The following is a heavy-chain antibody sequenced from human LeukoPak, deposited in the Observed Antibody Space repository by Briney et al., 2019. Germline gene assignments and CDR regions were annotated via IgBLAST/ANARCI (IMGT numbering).Heavy chain of an antibody. Sequence: ASVKVSCKASGYSFTDKYMHWVRQAPGQGLEWMGWINPNSGGTNYAQKFQGRVTMTTDTSMSTAYMELSRLTSDDTAVYYCSRAGGRSWFDPWGQGTLVTVSS. CDR1: GYSFTDKY. CDR2: INPNSGGT. CDR3: SRAGGRSWFDP. J-gene: IGHJ5*02. V-gene: IGHV1-2*02.